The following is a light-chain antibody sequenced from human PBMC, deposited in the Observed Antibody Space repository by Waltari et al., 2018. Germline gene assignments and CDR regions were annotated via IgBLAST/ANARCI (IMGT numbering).Light chain of an antibody. CDR2: WAS. V-gene: IGKV4-1*01. J-gene: IGKJ4*01. CDR1: QSVLYSSNNKKY. CDR3: QQYYSTPLT. Sequence: DIVMTQSPDSLAVSLGERATINCKSSQSVLYSSNNKKYLAVYKQKPGQPPKLLIYWASTRESGVPDRFSGSGSGTDFTLTISSLQAEDVAVYYCQQYYSTPLTFGGGTKVEIK.